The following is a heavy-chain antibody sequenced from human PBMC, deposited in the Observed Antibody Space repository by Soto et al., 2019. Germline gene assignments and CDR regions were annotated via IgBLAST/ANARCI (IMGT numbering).Heavy chain of an antibody. CDR3: AKRGMAGPDKDAFDM. Sequence: SLRLSCAASGFTFSSYAMNWVRQAPGKGLEWVSVISSSGGTTYYADSVKGRFATSRDNSKNTLYLHMISLRAEDTAVYYCAKRGMAGPDKDAFDMWGQGTVVTVSS. V-gene: IGHV3-23*01. CDR2: ISSSGGTT. CDR1: GFTFSSYA. D-gene: IGHD2-8*01. J-gene: IGHJ3*02.